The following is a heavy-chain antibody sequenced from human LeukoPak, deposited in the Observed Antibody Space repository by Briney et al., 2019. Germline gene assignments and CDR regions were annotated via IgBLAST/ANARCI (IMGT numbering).Heavy chain of an antibody. CDR1: GYTFTSYG. CDR3: AQTPQMWTKVGYFDY. CDR2: IIPIFGTA. V-gene: IGHV1-69*13. D-gene: IGHD4-23*01. Sequence: SVKVSCKASGYTFTSYGISWVRQAPGQGLEWMGGIIPIFGTANYAQKFQGRVTITADESTSTAYMELSSLRSEDTAVYYCAQTPQMWTKVGYFDYWGQGTLVTVSS. J-gene: IGHJ4*02.